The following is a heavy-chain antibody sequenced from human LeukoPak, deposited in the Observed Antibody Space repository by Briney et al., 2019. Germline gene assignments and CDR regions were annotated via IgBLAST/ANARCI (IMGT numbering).Heavy chain of an antibody. CDR1: GGSISSYY. CDR2: IYYSGST. J-gene: IGHJ4*02. CDR3: AKVGTPTAPPPPPLIDY. Sequence: KASETLSLTCTVSGGSISSYYWSWIRQPPGKGLEWIGYIYYSGSTNHNPSLKSRVTISVDRSKNQVTLKLSSVTAADTAVYYCAKVGTPTAPPPPPLIDYWGQGTLVTVSS. V-gene: IGHV4-59*01. D-gene: IGHD3-10*01.